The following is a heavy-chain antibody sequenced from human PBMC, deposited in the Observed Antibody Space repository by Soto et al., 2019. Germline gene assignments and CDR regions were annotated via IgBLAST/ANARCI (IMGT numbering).Heavy chain of an antibody. D-gene: IGHD1-20*01. Sequence: EVQLLESGGGLVQPGGSLRLSCAASGFTFSSYAMSWVRQAPGKGLEWVSAISGSGGSTYYADSVKGRFTISRDNSKNTLYLQMNSLRAEDTAGYYCAKDGNNWNYFDYWGQGTLVTVSS. J-gene: IGHJ4*02. CDR1: GFTFSSYA. CDR2: ISGSGGST. V-gene: IGHV3-23*01. CDR3: AKDGNNWNYFDY.